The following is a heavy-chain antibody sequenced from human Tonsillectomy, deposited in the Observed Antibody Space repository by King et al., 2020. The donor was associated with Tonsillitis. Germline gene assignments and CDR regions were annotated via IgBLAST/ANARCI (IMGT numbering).Heavy chain of an antibody. CDR3: ALNLKIWMPKVRGVTYFDS. CDR1: GGSISGIDYY. CDR2: IYYSGST. V-gene: IGHV4-39*01. D-gene: IGHD3-10*01. J-gene: IGHJ4*02. Sequence: LQLQESGPGLVKPSETLSLNCTVSGGSISGIDYYWGWIRQPPGKGLEWVGSIYYSGSTFQNPSLKNRVTLSFDKSKRQLSLKVNSVTAADTAVYYCALNLKIWMPKVRGVTYFDSWGQGTLVTVSS.